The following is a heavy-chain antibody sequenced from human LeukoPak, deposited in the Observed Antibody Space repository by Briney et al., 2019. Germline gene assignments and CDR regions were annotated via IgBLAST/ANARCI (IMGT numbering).Heavy chain of an antibody. V-gene: IGHV3-23*01. D-gene: IGHD6-19*01. CDR2: ISGSGGST. Sequence: GGSLRLSCAASGFTFSSYAMSWVRQAPGKGLEWVSAISGSGGSTYYADSVKGRFTISRDNSTNTLYLQMNSLRAEDTAVYYCAKRVAVAGTTAWGQGTLVTVSS. CDR1: GFTFSSYA. CDR3: AKRVAVAGTTA. J-gene: IGHJ5*02.